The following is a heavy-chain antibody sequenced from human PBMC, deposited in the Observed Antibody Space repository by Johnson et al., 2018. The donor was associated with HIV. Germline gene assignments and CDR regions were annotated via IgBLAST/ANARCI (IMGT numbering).Heavy chain of an antibody. D-gene: IGHD3-22*01. CDR2: IYSGGGT. CDR3: ARLIGYDSSGKAFEI. V-gene: IGHV3-53*01. CDR1: GFTVSSNY. J-gene: IGHJ3*02. Sequence: EVQLVESGGGLIQPGGSLRLSCAASGFTVSSNYMSWVRQAPGQGLAWVSVIYSGGGTYYADSVKRRFTISRDNSKNTLYLQMNSLRAEDTAVYYCARLIGYDSSGKAFEIWGQGTMVTVSS.